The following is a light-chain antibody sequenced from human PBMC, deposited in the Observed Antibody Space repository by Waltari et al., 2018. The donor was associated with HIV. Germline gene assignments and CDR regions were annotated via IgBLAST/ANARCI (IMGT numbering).Light chain of an antibody. CDR2: DAN. CDR1: RSDIDTYNY. V-gene: IGLV2-14*01. J-gene: IGLJ3*02. CDR3: TSYISSSTLL. Sequence: QSALTQPASVSGSLGQSITLSCVGTRSDIDTYNYVPWYQPHPHKAPRLVIYDANTRPSGVPFRFSGSKSGNTASLTISGLQAEDEADYYCTSYISSSTLLFGGGTKVTVL.